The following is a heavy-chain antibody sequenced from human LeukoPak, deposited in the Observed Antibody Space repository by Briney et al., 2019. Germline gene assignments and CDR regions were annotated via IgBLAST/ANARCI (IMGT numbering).Heavy chain of an antibody. D-gene: IGHD3-22*01. V-gene: IGHV1-18*01. Sequence: ASVRVSCKASGYTFTSYGITWVRQAPGQGLEWMGWISANNGNTNYAQKFQGRVTLTTETYTTTAYMDPGNLRSDDTAVYYCARDRETHYDRSGYQVPTSPGEWGQGTLVTVSS. CDR1: GYTFTSYG. CDR3: ARDRETHYDRSGYQVPTSPGE. CDR2: ISANNGNT. J-gene: IGHJ4*02.